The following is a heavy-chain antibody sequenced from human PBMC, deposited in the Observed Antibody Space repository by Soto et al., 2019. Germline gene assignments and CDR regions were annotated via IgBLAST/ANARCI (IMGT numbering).Heavy chain of an antibody. CDR1: GFTVSSNY. CDR2: IYSGGST. Sequence: VGSLGLSCAASGFTVSSNYMSWVRQAPGKGLEWVSVIYSGGSTYYADSVKGRFTISRDNSKNTLYLQMNSLRAEDTAVYYCAGRDGSGSYFPSYYYGMDVWGQGNTVTVYS. CDR3: AGRDGSGSYFPSYYYGMDV. D-gene: IGHD3-10*01. V-gene: IGHV3-53*01. J-gene: IGHJ6*02.